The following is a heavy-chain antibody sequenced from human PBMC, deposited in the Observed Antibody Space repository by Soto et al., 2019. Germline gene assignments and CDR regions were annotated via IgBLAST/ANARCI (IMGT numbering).Heavy chain of an antibody. Sequence: PGGSLRLSCAASGFTFSSYAMSWVRQAPGKGLEWVSAISGSGGSTYYADSVKGRFTISRGNSKNTLYLQMNSLRAEDTAVYYCASAINWKSSNWFDPWGQGTLVTVSS. D-gene: IGHD1-1*01. CDR1: GFTFSSYA. CDR3: ASAINWKSSNWFDP. V-gene: IGHV3-23*01. J-gene: IGHJ5*02. CDR2: ISGSGGST.